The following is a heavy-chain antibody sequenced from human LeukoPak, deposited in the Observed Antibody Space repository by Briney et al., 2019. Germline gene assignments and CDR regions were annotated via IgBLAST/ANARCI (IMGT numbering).Heavy chain of an antibody. D-gene: IGHD6-19*01. CDR3: ARTWYSSGWYGYNWFDP. CDR2: INHSGST. V-gene: IGHV4-34*01. Sequence: PSETLSLTCAVYVGSFSGYYWSWIRQPPGKGLEWIGEINHSGSTNYNPSLKSRVTISVDTSKNQFSLKLSSVTAADTAVYYCARTWYSSGWYGYNWFDPWGQGTLVTVSS. J-gene: IGHJ5*02. CDR1: VGSFSGYY.